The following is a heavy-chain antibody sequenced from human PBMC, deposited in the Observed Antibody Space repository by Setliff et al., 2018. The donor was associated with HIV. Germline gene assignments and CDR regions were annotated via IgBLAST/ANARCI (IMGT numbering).Heavy chain of an antibody. CDR2: IYASDSSGST. CDR3: ARDGRCSGGCCYSY. CDR1: GGSITTGSYY. D-gene: IGHD2-15*01. Sequence: PSETLSLTCTVSGGSITTGSYYWSWIRQPAGQGLERIGHIYASDSSGSTNYNPSLKSRVTISLDTSKNQFSLKLSSVAAADTAVYYCARDGRCSGGCCYSYWGQGALVTVSS. V-gene: IGHV4-61*09. J-gene: IGHJ4*02.